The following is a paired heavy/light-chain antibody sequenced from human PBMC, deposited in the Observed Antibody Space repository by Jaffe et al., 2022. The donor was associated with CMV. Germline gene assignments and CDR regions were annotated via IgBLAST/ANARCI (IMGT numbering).Light chain of an antibody. CDR3: GTWDSSLSDAV. J-gene: IGLJ3*02. Sequence: QSVLTQPPSVSAAPGQRVTISCSGSSSNIGNKYVSWYQQLPGTAPKLLIYGDNKRPSGIPDRFSGSKSGTSATLGITGLQTGDEADYYCGTWDSSLSDAVFGGGTRLTVL. V-gene: IGLV1-51*02. CDR2: GDN. CDR1: SSNIGNKY.
Heavy chain of an antibody. Sequence: EVQLVQSGAEVKKPGESLRISCQASGYSFINYWITWVRQMPGKGLEWMGRIDPSDSYTNYSPSFQGHVTISADKSVTTAYLQWSSLTASDTAMYYCARLSYCSGGSCYSGTPFDSWGQGTFITVSS. CDR3: ARLSYCSGGSCYSGTPFDS. D-gene: IGHD2-15*01. V-gene: IGHV5-10-1*03. J-gene: IGHJ4*02. CDR2: IDPSDSYT. CDR1: GYSFINYW.